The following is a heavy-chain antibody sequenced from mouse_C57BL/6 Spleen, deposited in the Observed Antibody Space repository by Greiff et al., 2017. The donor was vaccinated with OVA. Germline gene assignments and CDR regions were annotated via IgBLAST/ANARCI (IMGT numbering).Heavy chain of an antibody. CDR2: IHPNSGST. CDR1: GYTFTSYW. Sequence: VQLQQSGAELVKPGASVKLSCKASGYTFTSYWMHWVKQRPGQGLEWIGMIHPNSGSTNYNEKFKSKATLTVDKSSSTAYMQLSSLTSEDSAVYYCARNYYGNYEVDYWGQGTTLTVSS. CDR3: ARNYYGNYEVDY. D-gene: IGHD2-1*01. V-gene: IGHV1-64*01. J-gene: IGHJ2*01.